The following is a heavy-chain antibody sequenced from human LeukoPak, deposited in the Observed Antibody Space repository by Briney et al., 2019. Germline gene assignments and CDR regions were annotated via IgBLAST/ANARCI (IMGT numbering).Heavy chain of an antibody. D-gene: IGHD3-10*01. Sequence: ASVKVSCKASGYTFTSFDINWVRQATGQGPEWMGWMNPSSGDTGYAQKLQGRVTMTTDTSTSTAYMELRSLRSDDTAVYYCARGGPNYYGSGSYKRGLAFDIWGQGTMVTVSS. CDR1: GYTFTSFD. CDR2: MNPSSGDT. CDR3: ARGGPNYYGSGSYKRGLAFDI. V-gene: IGHV1-8*02. J-gene: IGHJ3*02.